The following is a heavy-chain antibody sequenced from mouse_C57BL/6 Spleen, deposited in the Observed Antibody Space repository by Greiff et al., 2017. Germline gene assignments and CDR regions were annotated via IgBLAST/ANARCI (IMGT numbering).Heavy chain of an antibody. D-gene: IGHD1-1*01. V-gene: IGHV1-5*01. CDR3: TRDYYGSSYAAWFAY. J-gene: IGHJ3*01. CDR1: GYTFTSYW. Sequence: VQLQQSGTVLARPGASVKMSCKTSGYTFTSYWMNWVKQRPGQGLEWIGAIYPGNSDTSYNQKFKGKAKLTAVTSASTAYMELSSLTNEDSAVYYCTRDYYGSSYAAWFAYWGQGTLVTVSA. CDR2: IYPGNSDT.